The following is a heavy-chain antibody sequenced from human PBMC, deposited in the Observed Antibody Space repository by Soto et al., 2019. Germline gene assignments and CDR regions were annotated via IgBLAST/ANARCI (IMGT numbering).Heavy chain of an antibody. J-gene: IGHJ4*02. V-gene: IGHV3-21*01. CDR1: GFTFSSYS. CDR2: ISSSSYI. D-gene: IGHD3-9*01. Sequence: PGGSLRLSCAASGFTFSSYSMNWVRQAPGKGLEWVSSISSSSYIYYADSVKGRFTISRDNAKNSLYLQMNSLRAEDTAVYYCARDPPYYDILTGYYNAIDYWGQGTLVTSPQ. CDR3: ARDPPYYDILTGYYNAIDY.